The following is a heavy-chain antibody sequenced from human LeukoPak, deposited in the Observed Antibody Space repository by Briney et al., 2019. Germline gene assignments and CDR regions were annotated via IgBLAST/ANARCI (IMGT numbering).Heavy chain of an antibody. D-gene: IGHD6-13*01. CDR3: AREEYSSDWYGHDS. V-gene: IGHV4-39*07. CDR2: IYYSGSI. CDR1: GGSISSSSYY. J-gene: IGHJ4*02. Sequence: SETLSLTCTVSGGSISSSSYYWGWIRQPPGKGLEWIGSIYYSGSIYYNPSLKSRVTVSVDTSKNQFSLKLSSVTAADTAFYYCAREEYSSDWYGHDSWGQGTLVTVSS.